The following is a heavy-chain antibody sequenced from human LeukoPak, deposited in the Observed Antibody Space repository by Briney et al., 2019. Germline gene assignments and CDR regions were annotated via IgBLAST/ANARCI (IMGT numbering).Heavy chain of an antibody. V-gene: IGHV4-59*08. D-gene: IGHD3-10*01. J-gene: IGHJ5*02. CDR2: IYYSRST. Sequence: SETLSLTCTVSGGSISSYYWSWIRQPPGKGLEWIGYIYYSRSTNYNPSLKSRVTISVDTSKNQFSLKLSSVTAADTAVYYCARQVGYYYGSGDPSNWFDPWGQGTLVTVSS. CDR3: ARQVGYYYGSGDPSNWFDP. CDR1: GGSISSYY.